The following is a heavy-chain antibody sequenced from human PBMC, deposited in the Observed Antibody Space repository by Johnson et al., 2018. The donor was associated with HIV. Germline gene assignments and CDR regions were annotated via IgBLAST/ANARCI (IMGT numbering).Heavy chain of an antibody. CDR3: AKGMGELLRIDAFDI. CDR1: GFTFSSYG. CDR2: IRYDGSNK. D-gene: IGHD1-26*01. Sequence: QVQLVESGGGVVQPGGSLRLSCAASGFTFSSYGMHWVRQAPGKGLEWVAFIRYDGSNKYYVDSVKGRFTISRDNSKNTLYLQMNSLRAEDTAVYYCAKGMGELLRIDAFDIWGQGTMVTVSS. J-gene: IGHJ3*02. V-gene: IGHV3-30*02.